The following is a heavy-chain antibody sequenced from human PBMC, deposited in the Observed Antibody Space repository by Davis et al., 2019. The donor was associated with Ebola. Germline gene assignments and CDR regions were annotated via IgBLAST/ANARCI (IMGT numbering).Heavy chain of an antibody. J-gene: IGHJ3*02. Sequence: GGSLRLSCKDSGNTFTSHWIGWVRQVPGKGLEWMGIIYTGDSDTRYSPSFRGQATISADKSSKTAFLQWSSLKASDTAIYYCASLRRTITGMDDAFDIWGQGTMVTVSS. CDR2: IYTGDSDT. CDR1: GNTFTSHW. D-gene: IGHD2-8*02. CDR3: ASLRRTITGMDDAFDI. V-gene: IGHV5-51*01.